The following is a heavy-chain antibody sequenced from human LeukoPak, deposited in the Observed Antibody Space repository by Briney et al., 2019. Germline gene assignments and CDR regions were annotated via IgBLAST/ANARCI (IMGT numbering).Heavy chain of an antibody. CDR3: ARSHHYTSGSYSF. J-gene: IGHJ4*02. Sequence: PGGSLRLSCAASGFTFSNYAMHWVRQAPGKGLEWVAVISYDGSSKYYAESVKGRFTISRDNSKNTVDLQMNSLRSDDTAVYYCARSHHYTSGSYSFWGQGTLVTVSS. D-gene: IGHD3-10*01. CDR1: GFTFSNYA. V-gene: IGHV3-30*19. CDR2: ISYDGSSK.